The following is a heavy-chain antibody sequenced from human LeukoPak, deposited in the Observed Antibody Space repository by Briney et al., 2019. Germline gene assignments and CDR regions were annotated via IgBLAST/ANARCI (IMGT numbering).Heavy chain of an antibody. CDR1: GFTFSRYW. Sequence: GGSLRLSCAASGFTFSRYWMIWVRQAPGKGLEWVANIKEDGSDKRHAESVKGRFTISRDNAENSLYLQMNSLRAEDTAVYYCSRGNWGSSGGHCWGQGTLVTVSS. CDR3: SRGNWGSSGGHC. CDR2: IKEDGSDK. V-gene: IGHV3-7*01. J-gene: IGHJ4*02. D-gene: IGHD7-27*01.